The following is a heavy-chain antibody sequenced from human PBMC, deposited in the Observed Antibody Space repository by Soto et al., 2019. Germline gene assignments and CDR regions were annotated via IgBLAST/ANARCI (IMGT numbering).Heavy chain of an antibody. CDR1: VFTFSKAW. J-gene: IGHJ4*02. D-gene: IGHD1-26*01. CDR3: TTDSGMYLYSFEY. Sequence: PVGSLRLSCATSVFTFSKAWVGCVRQSPGKGLEWVGRIMSKTDGGTTDYAAPVKGRFTISRDDSKSTLYLQMNSLKTEDTAFYYCTTDSGMYLYSFEYLGQGTLSNVSS. CDR2: IMSKTDGGTT. V-gene: IGHV3-15*01.